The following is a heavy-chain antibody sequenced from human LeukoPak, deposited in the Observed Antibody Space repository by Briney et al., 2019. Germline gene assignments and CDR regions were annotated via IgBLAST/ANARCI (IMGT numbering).Heavy chain of an antibody. D-gene: IGHD2-15*01. V-gene: IGHV4-59*01. CDR2: IYYSGST. Sequence: PSETLSLTCTVSGGSISSYYWSWIRQPPGKGLGWIGCIYYSGSTNYNPSLKSRVTISVDTSKNQFSLKLSSVTAADTAVYYCARGNCSGGSCYSGYWGQGTLVTVSS. CDR1: GGSISSYY. J-gene: IGHJ4*02. CDR3: ARGNCSGGSCYSGY.